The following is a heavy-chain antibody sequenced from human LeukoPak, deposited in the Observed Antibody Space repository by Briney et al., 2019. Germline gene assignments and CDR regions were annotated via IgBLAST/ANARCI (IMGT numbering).Heavy chain of an antibody. CDR2: ISSGGGGT. V-gene: IGHV3-23*01. D-gene: IGHD6-19*01. CDR1: GFTFSSYG. Sequence: GGSLRLSCEASGFTFSSYGMSWVRQAPGKGLEWVSAISSGGGGTYYADSVKGRFTISRDNSKNTLYLQMNSLRAEDAAVYFCAKRVAHSSGAYWDYWGQGILVTVSS. J-gene: IGHJ4*02. CDR3: AKRVAHSSGAYWDY.